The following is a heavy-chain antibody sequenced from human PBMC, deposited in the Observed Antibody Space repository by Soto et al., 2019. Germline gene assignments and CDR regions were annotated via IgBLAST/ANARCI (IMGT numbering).Heavy chain of an antibody. D-gene: IGHD2-8*01. CDR3: ARDRRGVFFQMKWFDT. Sequence: QVQLVQSGAEVKKPGASVKVSCKASGYTFTSYGISWVRQAPGQGLEWMGWISAYNGNTNYAQKLQGRVTMTTVTSTSTAYMGLRRLRSDDTAVYYCARDRRGVFFQMKWFDTWGQGTLVTVSS. J-gene: IGHJ5*02. V-gene: IGHV1-18*01. CDR2: ISAYNGNT. CDR1: GYTFTSYG.